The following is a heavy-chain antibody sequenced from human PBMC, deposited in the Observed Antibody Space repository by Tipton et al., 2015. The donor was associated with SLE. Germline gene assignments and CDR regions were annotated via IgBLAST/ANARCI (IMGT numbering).Heavy chain of an antibody. CDR2: IYYSGST. CDR1: GGSISSHY. D-gene: IGHD6-6*01. J-gene: IGHJ4*02. Sequence: TLSLTCTVSGGSISSHYWSWIRQPPGKGLEWIGFIYYSGSTNYNPSLKSRVTISVDTSKNQFSLKLSSVTAADTAVYYCAGSSIAARWSFDYWGQGTLVTVSS. CDR3: AGSSIAARWSFDY. V-gene: IGHV4-59*11.